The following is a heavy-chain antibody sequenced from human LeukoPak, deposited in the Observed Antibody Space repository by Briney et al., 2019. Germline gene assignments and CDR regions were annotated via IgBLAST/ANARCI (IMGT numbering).Heavy chain of an antibody. CDR1: GFTFSSYA. D-gene: IGHD3-9*01. V-gene: IGHV3-23*01. Sequence: PGASLRLSCAASGFTFSSYAMSWVRQAPGKGLEWVSAISGSGGSTYYADSVKGRFTISRDNSKNTLYLQMNSLRAEDTAVYYCAKDANYGILTGYYNGGSRFDYWGQGTLVTVSS. CDR2: ISGSGGST. J-gene: IGHJ4*02. CDR3: AKDANYGILTGYYNGGSRFDY.